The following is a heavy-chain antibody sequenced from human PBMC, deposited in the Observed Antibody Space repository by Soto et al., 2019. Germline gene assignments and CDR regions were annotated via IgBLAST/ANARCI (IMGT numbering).Heavy chain of an antibody. CDR2: ISYDGSNK. J-gene: IGHJ2*01. CDR1: GFTFSTYA. V-gene: IGHV3-30*04. CDR3: ARDLRNGWYFDL. Sequence: QVQLVESGGGVVQPGRSLRLSCAASGFTFSTYAMHWVRQAPGKGLEGVAVISYDGSNKYYADSVKGRFTISRDNSKNTLYLQMDSLRAEDTAVYYCARDLRNGWYFDLWGRGTLVTVSS.